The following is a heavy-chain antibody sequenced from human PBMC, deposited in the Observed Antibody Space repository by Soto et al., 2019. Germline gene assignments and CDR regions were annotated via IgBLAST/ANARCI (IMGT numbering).Heavy chain of an antibody. CDR2: TYYRSKWST. V-gene: IGHV6-1*01. CDR1: GDSVSSNRVT. J-gene: IGHJ5*02. Sequence: SQTLSFTCVISGDSVSSNRVTWNWVRQSPSRGLEWLGRTYYRSKWSTDYAASLNSRITINSDTSKNHFSLQLNSVTPEDTAVYFCARAVDVWFDPWGQGTLVTVSS. CDR3: ARAVDVWFDP.